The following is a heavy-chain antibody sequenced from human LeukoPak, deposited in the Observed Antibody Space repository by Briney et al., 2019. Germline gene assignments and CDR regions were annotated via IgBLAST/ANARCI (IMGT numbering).Heavy chain of an antibody. D-gene: IGHD3-22*01. CDR2: ISGSGVST. V-gene: IGHV3-23*01. CDR3: AKRPRVGYDSSVSDY. J-gene: IGHJ4*02. Sequence: GGSLRLSCAASGFTFSSYAMSWVRQAPGEGLEGVSHISGSGVSTYYADSVKGRFTISRDNSKNTLYLQMNSLRAEDTAVYYCAKRPRVGYDSSVSDYWGQGTLITVSS. CDR1: GFTFSSYA.